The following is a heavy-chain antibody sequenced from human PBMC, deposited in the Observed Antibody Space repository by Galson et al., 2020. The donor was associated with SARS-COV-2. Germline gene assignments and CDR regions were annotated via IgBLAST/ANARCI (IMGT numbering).Heavy chain of an antibody. D-gene: IGHD3-10*01. CDR3: ACMVRGVIGRDNWFDP. CDR1: GGSFSGYS. Sequence: SETLSLTCAVYGGSFSGYSWSWIRQPPGKGLEWIGEINHSGSTNYNPSLKSRVTISVDTSKNQFSLKLSSVTAADTAVYYCACMVRGVIGRDNWFDPWGQGTLVTVSS. V-gene: IGHV4-34*01. CDR2: INHSGST. J-gene: IGHJ5*02.